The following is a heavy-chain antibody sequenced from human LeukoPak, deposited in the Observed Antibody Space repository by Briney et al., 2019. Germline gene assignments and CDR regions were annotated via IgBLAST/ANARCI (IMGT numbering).Heavy chain of an antibody. CDR3: ARVLHKRNYDSSDYYGY. Sequence: GGSLRLSCAASGFTFNSYGMNWVRQAPGKGLEWVSYISSSSSTIYYADSVKGRFTISRDNAKNSLYLQMNSLRAEDTAVYYCARVLHKRNYDSSDYYGYWGQGILVTVSS. V-gene: IGHV3-48*01. CDR2: ISSSSSTI. CDR1: GFTFNSYG. D-gene: IGHD3-22*01. J-gene: IGHJ4*02.